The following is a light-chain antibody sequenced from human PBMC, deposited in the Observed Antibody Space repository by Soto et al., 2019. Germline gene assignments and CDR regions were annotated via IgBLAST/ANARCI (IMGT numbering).Light chain of an antibody. CDR1: SSDVGGYNY. CDR2: DVS. J-gene: IGLJ1*01. V-gene: IGLV2-14*03. CDR3: SSYTGSSTYV. Sequence: SALTKPASVSGSPGQSITISCTETSSDVGGYNYVSWYQQHPGKAPKLMIYDVSNRPSGVSNRFSGSKSGNTASLTISGLQAEDESDYYCSSYTGSSTYVFGTGTKVTVL.